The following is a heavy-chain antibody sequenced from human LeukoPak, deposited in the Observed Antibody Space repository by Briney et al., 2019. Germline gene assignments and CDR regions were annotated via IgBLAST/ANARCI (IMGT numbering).Heavy chain of an antibody. V-gene: IGHV4-34*01. CDR2: INHSGSS. D-gene: IGHD4-17*01. CDR3: AARASGETWAH. CDR1: DGSFSGYY. J-gene: IGHJ4*02. Sequence: SETLSLTCAVYDGSFSGYYWSWIRQPPGKGLEWIGEINHSGSSNYNPSLKSRVTMSLDTSKNQFSLKLSSVTAADTAVYYCAARASGETWAHWGQGTLVTVSS.